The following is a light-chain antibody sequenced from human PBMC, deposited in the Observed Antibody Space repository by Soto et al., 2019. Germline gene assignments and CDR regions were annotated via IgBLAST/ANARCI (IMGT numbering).Light chain of an antibody. V-gene: IGLV2-14*01. CDR1: SSDVGGYNY. J-gene: IGLJ1*01. Sequence: QSVLTQPASVSGSPGQSITISCTGTSSDVGGYNYVSWYQQNPGKAPKLMIYEVSNRPSGVSNRFSGSKSGNMASLTISGLQAEEEADYYCSSYTINRTYVFGTGTKLTVL. CDR3: SSYTINRTYV. CDR2: EVS.